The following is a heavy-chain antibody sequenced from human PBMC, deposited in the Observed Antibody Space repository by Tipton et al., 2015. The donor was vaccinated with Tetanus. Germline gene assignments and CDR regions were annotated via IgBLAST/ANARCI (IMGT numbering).Heavy chain of an antibody. D-gene: IGHD3-10*01. CDR2: INHGGDT. V-gene: IGHV4-34*01. Sequence: TLSLTCVGYGESLRDYFWTWIRQPPGKGLEWIGEINHGGDTNFSPSLKSRVSMSVDTSKRQFSLSLTSATAADTAIYYCVRSYAGSYPYWGQGILVTVSS. CDR3: VRSYAGSYPY. CDR1: GESLRDYF. J-gene: IGHJ4*02.